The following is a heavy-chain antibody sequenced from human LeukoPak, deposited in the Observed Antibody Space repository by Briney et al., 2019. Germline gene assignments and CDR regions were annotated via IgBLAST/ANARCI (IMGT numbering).Heavy chain of an antibody. CDR2: IRYDGSNK. J-gene: IGHJ6*03. D-gene: IGHD3-10*01. CDR3: ARQGSYPYYYYYYMDV. Sequence: GGSLRLSCAASGFTFSSYGMHWVRQAPGKGLEWVAFIRYDGSNKYYADSVKGRFTISRDNSKNTLYVQMNSLRAEDTAVYYCARQGSYPYYYYYYMDVWGKGTTVTVSS. V-gene: IGHV3-30*02. CDR1: GFTFSSYG.